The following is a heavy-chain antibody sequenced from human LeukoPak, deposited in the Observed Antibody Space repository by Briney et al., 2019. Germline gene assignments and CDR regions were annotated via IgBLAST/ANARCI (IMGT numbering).Heavy chain of an antibody. Sequence: PGGSLRLSCAASGFIFSNYAMSWVRQAPGKGLEWVSAISGSDDNTYYADSVRGRFTISRDNSKNTLYLQMNSLRAEDTAIYFCAKSRSGVSSCYNCWGQGTLVTVSS. CDR3: AKSRSGVSSCYNC. V-gene: IGHV3-23*01. J-gene: IGHJ4*02. D-gene: IGHD2-15*01. CDR2: ISGSDDNT. CDR1: GFIFSNYA.